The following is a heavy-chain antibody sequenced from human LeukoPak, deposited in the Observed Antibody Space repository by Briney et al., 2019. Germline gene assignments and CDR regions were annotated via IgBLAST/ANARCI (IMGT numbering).Heavy chain of an antibody. CDR2: IWYDGSNR. CDR3: ARALGERDY. V-gene: IGHV3-33*08. Sequence: GGSLRLSCAASGFTFSSYAMHWVRQAPGKGLEWVADIWYDGSNRYYADSVRGRFTISRDNSKNTLYLQMNSLRAEDTAVYYCARALGERDYWGQGTLVTVSS. CDR1: GFTFSSYA. D-gene: IGHD2-21*01. J-gene: IGHJ4*02.